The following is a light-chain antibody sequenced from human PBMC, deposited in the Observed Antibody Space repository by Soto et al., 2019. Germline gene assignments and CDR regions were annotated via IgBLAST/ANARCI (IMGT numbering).Light chain of an antibody. V-gene: IGKV3-11*01. J-gene: IGKJ3*01. CDR1: QSVGSY. Sequence: EIVLTQSPATLSLSPGEIATLSCRASQSVGSYLAWYQQKPGQAPRLLIYDASSRATGIPARFSGSGSWTDFTLTISSLEPEYFSEYYFQQRNNWPPGSTFGPGTKVDIK. CDR2: DAS. CDR3: QQRNNWPPGST.